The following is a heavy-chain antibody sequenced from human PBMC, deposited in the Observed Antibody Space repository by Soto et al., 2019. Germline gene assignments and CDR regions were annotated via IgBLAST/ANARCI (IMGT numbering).Heavy chain of an antibody. CDR1: SFTFSNAW. CDR2: IKSKTDGGTT. J-gene: IGHJ6*02. CDR3: TTGRGYTQDIVVVPAAISEHYYYYYGMDV. Sequence: EVQLVESGGGLVKPEGSLRLSCAASSFTFSNAWMNWVRQAPGKGQEWVGRIKSKTDGGTTDYAAPVKGRLTISRDDSKDTLYLQMNSLKTEDTAVYYCTTGRGYTQDIVVVPAAISEHYYYYYGMDVWGQGTTVTVSS. V-gene: IGHV3-15*07. D-gene: IGHD2-2*01.